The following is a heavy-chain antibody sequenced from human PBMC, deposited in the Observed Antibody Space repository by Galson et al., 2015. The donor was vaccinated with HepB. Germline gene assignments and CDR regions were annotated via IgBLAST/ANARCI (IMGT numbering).Heavy chain of an antibody. CDR2: ISYDGSNK. V-gene: IGHV3-30*04. D-gene: IGHD3-10*01. J-gene: IGHJ6*02. CDR1: GFTFSSYA. CDR3: ARDRGLLLWFGEQRPGYGMDV. Sequence: SLRLSCAASGFTFSSYAMHWVRQAPGKGLEWVAVISYDGSNKYYADSVKGRFTISRDNSKNTLYLQMNSLRAEDTAVYYCARDRGLLLWFGEQRPGYGMDVWGQGTTVAVSS.